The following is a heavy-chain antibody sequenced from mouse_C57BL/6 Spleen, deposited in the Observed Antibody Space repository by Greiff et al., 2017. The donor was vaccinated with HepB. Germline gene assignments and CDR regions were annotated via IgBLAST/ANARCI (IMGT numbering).Heavy chain of an antibody. V-gene: IGHV1-69*01. J-gene: IGHJ2*01. CDR3: ARTAQAFDY. CDR2: IDPSDSYT. CDR1: GYTFTSYW. Sequence: QVHVKQPGAELVMPGASVKLSCKASGYTFTSYWMHWVKQRTGQGLEWIGEIDPSDSYTNYNQKFKGKSTLTVDKSSSTAYMQLSSLTSEDSAVYYCARTAQAFDYWGQGTTLTVSS. D-gene: IGHD3-2*02.